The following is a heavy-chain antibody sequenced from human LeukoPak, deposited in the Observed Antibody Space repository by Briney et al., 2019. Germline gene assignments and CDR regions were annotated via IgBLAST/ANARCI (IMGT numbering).Heavy chain of an antibody. Sequence: GGSLRLSCAASGFTFSSYGMHWVRQAPGKGLEWVAFIRYDGSNKYYADSVKGRFTISRDNSKNTLYLQMNSLRAEDTAVYYCAKVISSSWTRLDYYYMDVWGKGTTVTISS. J-gene: IGHJ6*03. CDR1: GFTFSSYG. D-gene: IGHD6-13*01. CDR2: IRYDGSNK. V-gene: IGHV3-30*02. CDR3: AKVISSSWTRLDYYYMDV.